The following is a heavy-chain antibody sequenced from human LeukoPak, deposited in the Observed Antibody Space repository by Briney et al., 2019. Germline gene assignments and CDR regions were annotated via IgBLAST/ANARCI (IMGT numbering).Heavy chain of an antibody. V-gene: IGHV4-34*01. CDR3: ARITGARPFAT. J-gene: IGHJ5*02. CDR2: IYHSGST. Sequence: PSETLSLTCAVYGGSFSGDYWCWIRQPPGKGLEWIGEIYHSGSTNYNPSLKSRVTVSLYTSKNRFSLNLSLITAEDTAGYCCARITGARPFATWGQGTLVTVSS. CDR1: GGSFSGDY. D-gene: IGHD7-27*01.